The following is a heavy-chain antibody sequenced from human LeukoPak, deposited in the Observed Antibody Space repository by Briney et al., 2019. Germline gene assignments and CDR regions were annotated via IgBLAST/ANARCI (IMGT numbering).Heavy chain of an antibody. D-gene: IGHD3-16*02. CDR1: GYTFTSYA. Sequence: GASVKVSCKASGYTFTSYAMNWVRQAPGQGLEWMGWINTNTGNPTYAQGFTGRFVFSLDTSVSTAYLQISSLKAEDTAVYYCARGDYDYVWGSYRNRVFDYWGQGTLVTVSS. J-gene: IGHJ4*02. CDR2: INTNTGNP. V-gene: IGHV7-4-1*02. CDR3: ARGDYDYVWGSYRNRVFDY.